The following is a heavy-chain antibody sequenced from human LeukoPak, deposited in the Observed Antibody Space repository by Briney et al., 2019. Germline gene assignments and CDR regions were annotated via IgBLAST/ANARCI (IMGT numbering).Heavy chain of an antibody. CDR1: GYSFTSYW. Sequence: GESLKISCKGSGYSFTSYWIGWVRQMPGKGLEWMGIIYPGDSDTRYSPSFQGQVTISADKSISTAYLQWSSLKASDTAMYYCARHRTQEWTTDAFDIWGQGTMVTVSS. CDR3: ARHRTQEWTTDAFDI. CDR2: IYPGDSDT. V-gene: IGHV5-51*01. J-gene: IGHJ3*02. D-gene: IGHD3-3*01.